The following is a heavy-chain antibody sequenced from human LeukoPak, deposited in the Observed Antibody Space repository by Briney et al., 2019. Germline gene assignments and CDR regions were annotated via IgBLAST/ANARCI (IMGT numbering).Heavy chain of an antibody. J-gene: IGHJ5*02. D-gene: IGHD3-10*01. CDR3: ARNHGYGSGNGNWFDP. Sequence: VASVKVSCKASGYTFTSYYMHWVRQAPGQGLEWMGIINPSGGSTSYAQKFQGGVTMTRDTSTSTVYMELSSLRSEDTAVYYCARNHGYGSGNGNWFDPWGQGTLVTVSS. CDR2: INPSGGST. V-gene: IGHV1-46*01. CDR1: GYTFTSYY.